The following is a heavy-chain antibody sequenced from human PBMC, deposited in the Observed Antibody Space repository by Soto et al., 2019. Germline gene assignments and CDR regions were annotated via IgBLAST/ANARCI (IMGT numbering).Heavy chain of an antibody. J-gene: IGHJ5*01. V-gene: IGHV1-69*13. D-gene: IGHD3-22*01. Sequence: SSVKVSCKASGGTFSSYAISWVRQAPGQGLEWMGGIIPIFGTANYAQKFQGRVTITADESTSTAYMELSSLRSEDTAVYYCARSTPIVATAPSDFDSWGQGTLVAVPS. CDR3: ARSTPIVATAPSDFDS. CDR1: GGTFSSYA. CDR2: IIPIFGTA.